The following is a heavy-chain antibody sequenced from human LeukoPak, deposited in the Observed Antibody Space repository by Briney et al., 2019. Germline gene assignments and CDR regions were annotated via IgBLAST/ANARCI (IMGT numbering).Heavy chain of an antibody. CDR1: GYTFTSYD. Sequence: GASVKVSCKASGYTFTSYDINWVRQATGQGLEWMGWMNPNSGNTGYAQKFQGRVTMTRNTSISTAYVELSSLRSEDTAVYYCARDRGWRYYFDYWGQGTLVTVSS. V-gene: IGHV1-8*01. J-gene: IGHJ4*02. CDR3: ARDRGWRYYFDY. CDR2: MNPNSGNT.